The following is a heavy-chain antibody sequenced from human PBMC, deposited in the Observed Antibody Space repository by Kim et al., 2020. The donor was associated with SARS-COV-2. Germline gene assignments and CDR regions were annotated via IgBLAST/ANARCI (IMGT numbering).Heavy chain of an antibody. J-gene: IGHJ4*02. D-gene: IGHD4-17*01. CDR3: ARLRTTVTILERGNYFDY. V-gene: IGHV4-31*03. CDR1: GGSISSGGYY. CDR2: IYYSGST. Sequence: SETLSLTCTVSGGSISSGGYYWSWIRQHPGKGLEWIGYIYYSGSTYYNPSLKSRVTISVDTSKNQFSLKLSSVTAADTAVYYCARLRTTVTILERGNYFDYWGQGTLVTVSS.